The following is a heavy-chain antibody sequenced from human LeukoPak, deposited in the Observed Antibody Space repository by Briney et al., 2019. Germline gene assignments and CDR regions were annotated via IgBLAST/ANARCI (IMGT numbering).Heavy chain of an antibody. CDR2: IYTSGST. Sequence: SQTLSLTCTVSGGSISSGSYYWSWIRQPAGKGLEWIGRIYTSGSTNYNPSLKSRVTISVDTSKNQFSLKLSSVTAADTAVYYCAREYNWNYVGYRYFDLWGRGTLVTVSS. CDR3: AREYNWNYVGYRYFDL. CDR1: GGSISSGSYY. J-gene: IGHJ2*01. V-gene: IGHV4-61*02. D-gene: IGHD1-7*01.